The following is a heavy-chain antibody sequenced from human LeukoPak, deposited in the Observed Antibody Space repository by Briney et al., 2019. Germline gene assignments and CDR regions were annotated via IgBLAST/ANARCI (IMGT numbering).Heavy chain of an antibody. J-gene: IGHJ6*03. CDR1: GYTFTSYD. D-gene: IGHD3-22*01. CDR2: MNPNSGNT. CDR3: ARVDSSGYYYPPYYYYYMDV. Sequence: ASVKVSCKASGYTFTSYDINWVRQATGQGLEWMGWMNPNSGNTGYAQKFQGRVTMTRNTSISTAYMELSSLRSEDTAVCYCARVDSSGYYYPPYYYYYMDVWGKGTRSPSP. V-gene: IGHV1-8*01.